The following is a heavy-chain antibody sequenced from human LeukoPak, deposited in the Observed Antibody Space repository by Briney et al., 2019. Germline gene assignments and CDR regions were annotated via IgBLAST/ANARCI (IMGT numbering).Heavy chain of an antibody. V-gene: IGHV3-7*01. Sequence: GGSLRLSCVASGFTFSSRDWMTWVRQAPGKGLEWVANIKQDGSEKNYVDSVKGRFTISRDNAKNSVDLQMNSLRAEDTAVYYCARGGAVTHAFDIWGQGTMVTVSS. D-gene: IGHD4-17*01. CDR1: GFTFSSRDW. CDR3: ARGGAVTHAFDI. CDR2: IKQDGSEK. J-gene: IGHJ3*02.